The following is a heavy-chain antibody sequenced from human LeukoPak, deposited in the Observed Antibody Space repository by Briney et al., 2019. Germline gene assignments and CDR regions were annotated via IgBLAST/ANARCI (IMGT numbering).Heavy chain of an antibody. D-gene: IGHD5-12*01. CDR2: IRTDENHK. J-gene: IGHJ3*02. CDR1: GFTFSSSG. CDR3: AKDNDYAI. V-gene: IGHV3-30*02. Sequence: PGGSLRLSCAEPGFTFSSSGMHWVRQAPGRGLEWVAFIRTDENHKDYADSVKGRFTISTDNSKNTLYLQMNRLRHEDTAVYYCAKDNDYAIWGQGTLVTVSS.